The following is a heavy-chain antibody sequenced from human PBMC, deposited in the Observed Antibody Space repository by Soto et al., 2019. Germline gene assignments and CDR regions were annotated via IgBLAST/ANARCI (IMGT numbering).Heavy chain of an antibody. CDR3: ARDRATQLWPWYYYGMDV. CDR2: ISNDGRNK. V-gene: IGHV3-30*04. Sequence: GGSLRLSCAASGFTFSSYAMHWVRQAPGKGLEWVAVISNDGRNKYNENSVKGRFTISDDNSKNTLYLKMNSLRAGDTAVYYCARDRATQLWPWYYYGMDVWGQGTTVTVSS. D-gene: IGHD5-18*01. J-gene: IGHJ6*02. CDR1: GFTFSSYA.